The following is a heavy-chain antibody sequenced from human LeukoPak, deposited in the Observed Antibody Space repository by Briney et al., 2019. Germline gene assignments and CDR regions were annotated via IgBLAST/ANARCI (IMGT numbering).Heavy chain of an antibody. V-gene: IGHV3-23*01. Sequence: GGSLRLSCAASGFTFSSYAMSWVRQAPGKGLEWVSAISGSGGSTYYAASVKGRFTISRDNSKNTLYLQMNSLRAEDTAVYYCAKVSSCSGGSCYFFDYWGQGTLITVSS. CDR3: AKVSSCSGGSCYFFDY. CDR1: GFTFSSYA. D-gene: IGHD2-15*01. J-gene: IGHJ4*02. CDR2: ISGSGGST.